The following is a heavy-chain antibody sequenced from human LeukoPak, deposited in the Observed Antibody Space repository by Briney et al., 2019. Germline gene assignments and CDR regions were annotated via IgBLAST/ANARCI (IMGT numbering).Heavy chain of an antibody. J-gene: IGHJ4*02. V-gene: IGHV3-11*01. CDR1: GFTFSDYY. Sequence: PGGSLRPSCAASGFTFSDYYMSWIRQAPGKGLEWVSYISSSGSTIYYADSVKGRFTISRDNAKNSLYLQMNSLRAEDTAVYYCARDRRDSGTNYFDYWGQGTLVTVSS. D-gene: IGHD1-26*01. CDR2: ISSSGSTI. CDR3: ARDRRDSGTNYFDY.